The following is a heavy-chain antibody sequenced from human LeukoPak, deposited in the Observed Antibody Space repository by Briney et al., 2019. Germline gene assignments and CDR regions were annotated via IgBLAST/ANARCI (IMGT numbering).Heavy chain of an antibody. J-gene: IGHJ5*02. CDR3: ARDLYYYDSSSYNWFDP. Sequence: ASVKVSCKASGYTFTGYYMHWVRQAPGQGLEWMGWINPNSGGTNYAQKFQGRVTMTRDTSISTAYMELSRLRSDDTAVYYCARDLYYYDSSSYNWFDPWGQGTLVTVSS. CDR1: GYTFTGYY. CDR2: INPNSGGT. D-gene: IGHD3-22*01. V-gene: IGHV1-2*02.